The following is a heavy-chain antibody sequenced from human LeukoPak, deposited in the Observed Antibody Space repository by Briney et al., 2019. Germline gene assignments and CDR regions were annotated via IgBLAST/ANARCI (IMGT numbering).Heavy chain of an antibody. CDR2: IYTSGST. V-gene: IGHV4-61*02. Sequence: PSQTLSLTCTVSGGSISSGSYYWSWIRQPAGKGLEWIGRIYTSGSTNYNPSLNSRVTISRDTSKNHFSLELSSVTAADTAVYFCARSKGSSYNWFDPWGQGTLVTVSS. J-gene: IGHJ5*02. CDR1: GGSISSGSYY. CDR3: ARSKGSSYNWFDP. D-gene: IGHD6-6*01.